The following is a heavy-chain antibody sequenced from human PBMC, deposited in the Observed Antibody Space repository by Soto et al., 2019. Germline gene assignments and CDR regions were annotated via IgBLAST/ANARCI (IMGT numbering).Heavy chain of an antibody. Sequence: GRSLRLSCAASGFTFSTYSMNWVRQAPGKGLEWVSYISSSSSTIYYADSVKGRFTISRDNAKNSLYLQMNSLRDEDTAVYYCGRVGISAYYYGMDVWGQGTTVTVSS. V-gene: IGHV3-48*02. CDR1: GFTFSTYS. J-gene: IGHJ6*02. D-gene: IGHD2-21*01. CDR3: GRVGISAYYYGMDV. CDR2: ISSSSSTI.